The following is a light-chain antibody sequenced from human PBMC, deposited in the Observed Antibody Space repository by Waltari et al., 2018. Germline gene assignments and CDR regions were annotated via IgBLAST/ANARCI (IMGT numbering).Light chain of an antibody. V-gene: IGKV1-6*01. Sequence: AIQMTQSPSSLSASVGDRVTIPSRASLGIRNDLGWYQQKPGKAPKLLVYAASSLQSGVPSRFSGRGSGTDFTLTISSLQPEDFATYYCLQDYNYPRTFGQGTKVEIK. CDR2: AAS. J-gene: IGKJ1*01. CDR1: LGIRND. CDR3: LQDYNYPRT.